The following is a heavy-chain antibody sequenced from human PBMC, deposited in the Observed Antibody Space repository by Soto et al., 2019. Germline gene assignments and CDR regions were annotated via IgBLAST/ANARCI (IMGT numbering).Heavy chain of an antibody. CDR2: ISGSGGST. Sequence: GGSLRLSCAASGFTFSTYAMSWVRQAPGKGLEWVSAISGSGGSTYYADSVKGRFTISRDNSKNTLYLQMNSLRAEDTAVYYCAKSAGWNIVVVPAAPSWGQGTLVTVSS. D-gene: IGHD2-2*01. CDR3: AKSAGWNIVVVPAAPS. V-gene: IGHV3-23*01. CDR1: GFTFSTYA. J-gene: IGHJ5*02.